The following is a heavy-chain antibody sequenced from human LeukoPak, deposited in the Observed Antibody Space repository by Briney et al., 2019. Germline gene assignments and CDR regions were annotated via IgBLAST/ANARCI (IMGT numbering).Heavy chain of an antibody. CDR1: GFTFSSYG. Sequence: GRSLRLSCAASGFTFSSYGMHWVRQAPGKGLEWVAVIWYDGSNKYYADSVKGRFTISRDNSKNTLYLQMNSLRAEDTAVYYCAKVYCGGDCYAHYFDHWGQGTLVTVSS. CDR3: AKVYCGGDCYAHYFDH. D-gene: IGHD2-21*02. CDR2: IWYDGSNK. V-gene: IGHV3-33*06. J-gene: IGHJ4*02.